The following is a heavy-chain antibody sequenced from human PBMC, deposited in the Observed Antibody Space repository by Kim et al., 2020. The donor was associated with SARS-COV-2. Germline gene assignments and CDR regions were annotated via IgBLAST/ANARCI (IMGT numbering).Heavy chain of an antibody. D-gene: IGHD6-19*01. Sequence: SGPTLVNPTQTLTLTCTFSGFSLSTFGVGVGWVRQPPGKALEWLALIYWDGDKRYSPSLKSRLTITEDTSKNQVVLTMINMDPVDTATYYCARPRSYTSGWNGGTYFDFWGQGTLVTVSS. J-gene: IGHJ4*02. CDR3: ARPRSYTSGWNGGTYFDF. CDR1: GFSLSTFGVG. V-gene: IGHV2-5*02. CDR2: IYWDGDK.